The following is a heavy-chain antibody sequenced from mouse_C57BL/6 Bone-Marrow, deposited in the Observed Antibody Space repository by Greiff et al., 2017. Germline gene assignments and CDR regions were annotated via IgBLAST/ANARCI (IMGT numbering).Heavy chain of an antibody. CDR1: GFTFSDSG. D-gene: IGHD2-3*01. V-gene: IGHV5-17*01. CDR2: ISSGSSTI. J-gene: IGHJ3*01. CDR3: ARQGGWLGWFAY. Sequence: EVQLVESGGGLVKPGGSLKLSCAASGFTFSDSGMHWVRQAPEKGLAWVAYISSGSSTIYYADTVKGRFTISRDNAKNTLFLQMTSLRSEDTAMYYCARQGGWLGWFAYWGQGTLVTVSA.